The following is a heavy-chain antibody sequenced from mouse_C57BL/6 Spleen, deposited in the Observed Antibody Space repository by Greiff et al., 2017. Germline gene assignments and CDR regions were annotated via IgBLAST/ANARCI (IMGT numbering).Heavy chain of an antibody. Sequence: EVHLVESGEGLVKPGGSLKLSCAASGFTFSSYAMSWVRQTPEKRLEWVAYISSGGDYIYSADPVKGRFTISRDNARNTLYLQMSSLKSEDTAMYYCTRAMTTVANWYCDVWGTGTTVTVSS. CDR3: TRAMTTVANWYCDV. V-gene: IGHV5-9-1*02. CDR2: ISSGGDYI. J-gene: IGHJ1*03. CDR1: GFTFSSYA. D-gene: IGHD1-1*01.